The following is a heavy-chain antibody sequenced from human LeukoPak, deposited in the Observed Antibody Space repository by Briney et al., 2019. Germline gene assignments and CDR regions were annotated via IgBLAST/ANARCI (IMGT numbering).Heavy chain of an antibody. D-gene: IGHD6-19*01. CDR3: ARAARIVVAGNPAPIIDY. V-gene: IGHV1-18*04. Sequence: GASVKVSCKASGYTFTGDYIHWVRQAPGQGLEWMGWISAYNGNTNYAQKLQGRVTMTTDTSTSTAYMELRSLRSDDTAVYYCARAARIVVAGNPAPIIDYWGQGTLVTVSS. CDR2: ISAYNGNT. CDR1: GYTFTGDY. J-gene: IGHJ4*02.